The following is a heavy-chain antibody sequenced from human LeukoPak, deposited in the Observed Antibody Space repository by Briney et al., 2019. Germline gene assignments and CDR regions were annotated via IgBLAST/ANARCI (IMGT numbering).Heavy chain of an antibody. J-gene: IGHJ4*02. CDR1: GFTFDDYG. V-gene: IGHV3-20*04. D-gene: IGHD6-13*01. CDR3: ARARGAAAGTPGDY. Sequence: GSLRLSCAASGFTFDDYGMSWVRQAPGKGLDWVAGSNWNGGSTGYAESVKGRFTISRDNAKHSLYLQMNSLRAEDTALYYCARARGAAAGTPGDYWGQGTLVTVSS. CDR2: SNWNGGST.